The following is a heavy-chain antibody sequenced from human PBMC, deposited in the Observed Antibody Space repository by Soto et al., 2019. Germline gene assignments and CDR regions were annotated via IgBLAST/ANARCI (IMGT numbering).Heavy chain of an antibody. CDR2: TSSTSHPK. V-gene: IGHV3-48*02. CDR1: GFNFSKSG. CDR3: ARDRTAMDVFDS. J-gene: IGHJ4*01. D-gene: IGHD5-18*01. Sequence: GGSLRLSCEASGFNFSKSGMYWVRQAPGKGLEWISYTSSTSHPKYYADAVKGRFTISRDNAKNSLYLQMDSLRDDDTAVYYCARDRTAMDVFDSWCQGTQVTVSS.